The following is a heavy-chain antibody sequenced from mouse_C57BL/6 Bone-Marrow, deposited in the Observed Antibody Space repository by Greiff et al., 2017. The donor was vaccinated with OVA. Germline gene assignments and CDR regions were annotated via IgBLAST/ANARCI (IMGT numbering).Heavy chain of an antibody. Sequence: QVQLQQSGAELVRPGASVTLSCKASGYTFTDYEMHWVKQTPVHGLEWIGAIDPETGGTAYNQKFKGKAILTADKSSSTAYMELRSLTSEDSAVYDCTRGYCNYYAMDYWGQGTSVTVSS. CDR1: GYTFTDYE. J-gene: IGHJ4*01. D-gene: IGHD2-1*01. V-gene: IGHV1-15*01. CDR3: TRGYCNYYAMDY. CDR2: IDPETGGT.